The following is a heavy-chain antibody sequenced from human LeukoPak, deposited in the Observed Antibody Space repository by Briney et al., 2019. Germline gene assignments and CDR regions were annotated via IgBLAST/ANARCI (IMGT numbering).Heavy chain of an antibody. V-gene: IGHV4-34*01. CDR2: INHSGST. D-gene: IGHD1-26*01. CDR3: ARACLSTRYSGSGRNSFDY. Sequence: SETLSLTCAVYGGSFSGYYRSWIRQPPGKGLEWIGEINHSGSTNYIPSLKSRVTISVDTSKNQFSLKLSSVTAADTAVYYCARACLSTRYSGSGRNSFDYWGQGTLVTVSS. J-gene: IGHJ4*02. CDR1: GGSFSGYY.